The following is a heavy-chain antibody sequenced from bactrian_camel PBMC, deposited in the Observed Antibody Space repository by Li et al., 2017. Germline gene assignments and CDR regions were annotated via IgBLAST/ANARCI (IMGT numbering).Heavy chain of an antibody. Sequence: HVQLVESGGGSVQAGGSLRLSCGYTYNEGDMAWFRQAPGKEREGVAAIDSDGSTSYTDSVKGRFTVSQDNAKNTVYLQMNSLKPEDTGMYYCGAGDGGVWSTPESYKYWGQGTQVTVS. CDR3: GAGDGGVWSTPESYKY. CDR1: YTYNEGD. V-gene: IGHV3S53*01. CDR2: IDSDGST. D-gene: IGHD6*01. J-gene: IGHJ4*01.